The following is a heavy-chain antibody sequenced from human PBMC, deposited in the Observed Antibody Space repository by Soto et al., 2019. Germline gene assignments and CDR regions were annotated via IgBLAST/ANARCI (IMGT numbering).Heavy chain of an antibody. Sequence: QVQLVESGGGVVQPGRSLRLSCAASGFSFNNNAMHWVRQAAGKGLEWVAQIWYDGSNKYYTDSVKGRVTISRDNFKNPVYLQMDSLRAEDTAVYYCARDGQQLAPYALDVWGQGTTVIVSS. J-gene: IGHJ6*02. CDR1: GFSFNNNA. CDR2: IWYDGSNK. V-gene: IGHV3-33*01. CDR3: ARDGQQLAPYALDV. D-gene: IGHD6-13*01.